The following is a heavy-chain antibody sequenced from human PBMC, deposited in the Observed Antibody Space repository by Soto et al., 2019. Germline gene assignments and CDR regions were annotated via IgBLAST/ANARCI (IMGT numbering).Heavy chain of an antibody. CDR3: ARGLTTRPPYFDY. D-gene: IGHD4-17*01. V-gene: IGHV1-69*02. Sequence: QVQLVQSGAEVKKPGSSVKVSCKASGGTFSSYTISWVRQAPGQGLEWMGRIIPILGIANYAQKFQGRVTNNADKSTSTAYMELSSLRSEDTAVYYCARGLTTRPPYFDYWGQGTLVTVSS. J-gene: IGHJ4*02. CDR2: IIPILGIA. CDR1: GGTFSSYT.